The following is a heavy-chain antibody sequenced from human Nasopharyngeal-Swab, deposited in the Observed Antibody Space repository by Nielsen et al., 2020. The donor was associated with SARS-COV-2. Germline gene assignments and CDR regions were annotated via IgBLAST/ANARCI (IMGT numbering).Heavy chain of an antibody. V-gene: IGHV2-70*20. D-gene: IGHD2-15*01. CDR2: IDWDDDK. CDR3: TRSVVVAVEGAFDI. CDR1: GFSISTSGMC. J-gene: IGHJ3*02. Sequence: SGPTLVKPTQTLTLTCTFSGFSISTSGMCVSWVRQPPGKALEWLALIDWDDDKYYSTSLKTRLTISKDTSKNQVVLTMTNMDPVDTATYYCTRSVVVAVEGAFDIWGQGTMVTVSS.